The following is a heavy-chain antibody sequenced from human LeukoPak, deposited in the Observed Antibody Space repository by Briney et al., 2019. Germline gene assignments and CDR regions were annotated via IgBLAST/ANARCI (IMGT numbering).Heavy chain of an antibody. J-gene: IGHJ4*02. CDR3: ARGALMCSGGSCYDY. CDR1: GFTFSSYS. CDR2: ISSSSSYI. Sequence: GGSLRLSCAASGFTFSSYSMNWVRQAPGKGLEWVSSISSSSSYIYYADSVKGRFTISRDNAKNSLYLQMSSLRAEDTAVYYCARGALMCSGGSCYDYWGQGTLVTVSS. V-gene: IGHV3-21*01. D-gene: IGHD2-15*01.